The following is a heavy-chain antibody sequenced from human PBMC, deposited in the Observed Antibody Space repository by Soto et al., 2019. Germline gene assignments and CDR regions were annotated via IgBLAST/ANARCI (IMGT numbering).Heavy chain of an antibody. V-gene: IGHV3-23*01. Sequence: EVQLLESGGGLVQPGGSLRLSCAVSGFSFSTYGVTWVRQAPGKGLEWVSGVSGGSGVTHYADSVKGRFTINGDNSKNTVYLHMNSLRVEDTAVYYCSKWNGYGDYWGQGTLVTVSS. CDR2: VSGGSGVT. CDR1: GFSFSTYG. D-gene: IGHD1-1*01. CDR3: SKWNGYGDY. J-gene: IGHJ4*02.